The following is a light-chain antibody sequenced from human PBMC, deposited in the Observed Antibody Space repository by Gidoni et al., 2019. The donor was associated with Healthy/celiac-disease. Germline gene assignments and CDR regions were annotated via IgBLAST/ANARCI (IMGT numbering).Light chain of an antibody. J-gene: IGKJ2*01. V-gene: IGKV3-11*01. Sequence: EIVLIQSPATLSLSPGERATLSCRASQSVSSYVAWYQQKPGQAPRLLIYDASNRATGIPARFSGSGSGTDFTLTISSLEPEDFAVYYCQQRSNWPPYTFGQGTKLEIK. CDR2: DAS. CDR3: QQRSNWPPYT. CDR1: QSVSSY.